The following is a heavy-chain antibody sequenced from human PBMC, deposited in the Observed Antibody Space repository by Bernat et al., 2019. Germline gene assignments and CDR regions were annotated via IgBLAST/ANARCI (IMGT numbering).Heavy chain of an antibody. Sequence: QVQLVESGGGLVKPGGSLRLSCAASGFTFSDYYMSWIRQAPGKVLEWVSYISSSGSTTYYADSVKGRFTISRDNAKNSLYLQMNSLRAEDTAVYYCARDLEMTTVTRGSYYYYYGMDVWGQGTTVTVSS. CDR3: ARDLEMTTVTRGSYYYYYGMDV. CDR1: GFTFSDYY. J-gene: IGHJ6*02. V-gene: IGHV3-11*01. CDR2: ISSSGSTT. D-gene: IGHD4-11*01.